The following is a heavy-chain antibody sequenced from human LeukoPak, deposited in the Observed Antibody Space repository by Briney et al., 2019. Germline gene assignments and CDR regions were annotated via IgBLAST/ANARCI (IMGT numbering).Heavy chain of an antibody. CDR1: GFTFSDYY. CDR3: ARDRVGYYGSGSYSTIYYFDY. Sequence: GGSLRLSCAASGFTFSDYYMSWIRQAPGKGLEWVSYISSSSSYTNYADSVKGRFTISRDNAKNSLYLQMNSLRAEDTAVYYCARDRVGYYGSGSYSTIYYFDYWGQGTLVTVSS. D-gene: IGHD3-10*01. CDR2: ISSSSSYT. J-gene: IGHJ4*02. V-gene: IGHV3-11*06.